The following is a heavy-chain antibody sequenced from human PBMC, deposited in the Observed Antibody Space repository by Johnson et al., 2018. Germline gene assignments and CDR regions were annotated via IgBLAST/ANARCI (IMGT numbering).Heavy chain of an antibody. CDR2: IKQDGSEK. D-gene: IGHD5-18*01. J-gene: IGHJ6*03. V-gene: IGHV3-7*04. CDR3: ARAPEGYSYGYDYYYYYYMDV. CDR1: GFTFSSYW. Sequence: VQLVESGGGLVQPGGSLRLSCAASGFTFSSYWMSWVRQAPGKGLEWVANIKQDGSEKYYVDSVKGRFIISRDNAKNSLYLQMNSLRAEDTAVYYCARAPEGYSYGYDYYYYYYMDVWGKGTTVTVSS.